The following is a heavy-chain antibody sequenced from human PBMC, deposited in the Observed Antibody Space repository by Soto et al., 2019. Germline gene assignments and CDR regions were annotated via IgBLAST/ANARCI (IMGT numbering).Heavy chain of an antibody. CDR2: IYYSGST. Sequence: PSETLSLTCTVSGGSISSGDYYWSWIRQPPGKGLEWIGYIYYSGSTYYNPSLKSRVTTSVDTSKNQFSLKLSSVTAADTAVYYCAAMIVVVMSTDYWGQGTLVTVSS. CDR3: AAMIVVVMSTDY. J-gene: IGHJ4*02. V-gene: IGHV4-30-4*01. D-gene: IGHD3-22*01. CDR1: GGSISSGDYY.